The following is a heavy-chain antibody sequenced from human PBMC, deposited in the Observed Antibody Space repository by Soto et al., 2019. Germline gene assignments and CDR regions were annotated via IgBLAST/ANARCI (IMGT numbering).Heavy chain of an antibody. D-gene: IGHD6-13*01. CDR1: GGSISSYY. V-gene: IGHV4-59*01. CDR3: ARDLSSSWYNWFDP. Sequence: SETLSLTCTVSGGSISSYYWSWIRQPPGKGLEWIGYIYYSGSTNYNPPLKSRVTISVDTSKNQFSLKLSSVTAADTAVYYCARDLSSSWYNWFDPWGQGTLVTVSS. J-gene: IGHJ5*02. CDR2: IYYSGST.